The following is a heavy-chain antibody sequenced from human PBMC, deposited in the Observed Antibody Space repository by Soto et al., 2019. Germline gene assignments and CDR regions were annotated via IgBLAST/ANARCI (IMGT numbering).Heavy chain of an antibody. CDR3: VRLVSQDVDP. Sequence: VESLKISCKGSGYSFPHYWISWVRQMPGKGLEWMGRIDPSDSRTNYSPSFQGHVTMSVDKSINTAYLQWSSLKASDTAMYYCVRLVSQDVDPWGQGTLVTVSS. CDR2: IDPSDSRT. J-gene: IGHJ5*02. D-gene: IGHD6-6*01. V-gene: IGHV5-10-1*01. CDR1: GYSFPHYW.